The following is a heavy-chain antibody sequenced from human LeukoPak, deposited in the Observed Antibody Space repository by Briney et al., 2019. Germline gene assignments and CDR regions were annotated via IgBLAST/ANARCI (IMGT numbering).Heavy chain of an antibody. V-gene: IGHV1-2*04. CDR3: ARDLASTSNWEFDF. CDR2: INPNSGDT. J-gene: IGHJ4*02. D-gene: IGHD1-26*01. Sequence: ASXXXSCKASGYTFTGYFIHWVRLAPGQGLEWMGRINPNSGDTEYAPKFQGWVTMTRDTSISTAYVEVRRLISDDTAVYYCARDLASTSNWEFDFWGQGTLVIVSS. CDR1: GYTFTGYF.